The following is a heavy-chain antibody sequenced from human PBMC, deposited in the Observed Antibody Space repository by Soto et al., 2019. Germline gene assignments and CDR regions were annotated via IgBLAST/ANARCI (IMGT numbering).Heavy chain of an antibody. V-gene: IGHV4-30-4*01. CDR1: GDSISNGDYY. CDR2: IDSSGST. CDR3: ASRYLY. J-gene: IGHJ4*02. Sequence: TLSLTCTVSGDSISNGDYYWSWIRQPPGRGLEWIGYIDSSGSTYYNPSLKSRLTMSVDMSKNQFSLRLTSVTAADTAVYYCASRYLYWGQGLLVTVSS. D-gene: IGHD3-16*02.